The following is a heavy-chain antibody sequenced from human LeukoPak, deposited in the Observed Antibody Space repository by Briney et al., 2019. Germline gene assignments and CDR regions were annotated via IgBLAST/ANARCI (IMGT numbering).Heavy chain of an antibody. Sequence: GGSLRLSCAASGFTFDDYAMHWVRQAPGKGLEGVSGISWNSGRIGYADSVKGRFTISRDNAKNSLYLQMNSLRVEDTALYYCAKDFYRLGEFYALDNWGQGTMVTVSS. CDR2: ISWNSGRI. D-gene: IGHD3-16*01. V-gene: IGHV3-9*01. CDR3: AKDFYRLGEFYALDN. J-gene: IGHJ3*02. CDR1: GFTFDDYA.